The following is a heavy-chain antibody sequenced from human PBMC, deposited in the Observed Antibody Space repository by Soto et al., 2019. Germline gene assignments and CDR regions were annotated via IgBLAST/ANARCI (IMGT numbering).Heavy chain of an antibody. CDR3: ARVMPAANWFDP. V-gene: IGHV1-69*13. D-gene: IGHD2-2*01. J-gene: IGHJ5*02. CDR2: IIPIFGTA. CDR1: GYTFTSYG. Sequence: SVKVSCKASGYTFTSYGISWVRQAPGQGLEWMGGIIPIFGTANYAQKFQGRVTITADESTSTAYMELSSLRSEDTAVYYCARVMPAANWFDPWGQGTLVTVSS.